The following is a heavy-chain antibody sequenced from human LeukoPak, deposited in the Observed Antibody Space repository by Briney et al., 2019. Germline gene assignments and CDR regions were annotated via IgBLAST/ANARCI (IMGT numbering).Heavy chain of an antibody. CDR3: ARGTGYYYDSSGYRDTDGMDV. V-gene: IGHV1-2*04. D-gene: IGHD3-22*01. CDR2: INPNSGGT. Sequence: GASVKVSCKASGYTFTGYYMHWVRQAPGQGLEWMGWINPNSGGTNYAQKFQGWVTMTRDTSISTAYMELSRLRSDDTAVYYCARGTGYYYDSSGYRDTDGMDVWGQGTTVTVSS. CDR1: GYTFTGYY. J-gene: IGHJ6*02.